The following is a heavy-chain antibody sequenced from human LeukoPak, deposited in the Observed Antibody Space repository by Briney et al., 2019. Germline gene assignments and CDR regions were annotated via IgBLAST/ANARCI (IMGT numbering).Heavy chain of an antibody. J-gene: IGHJ4*02. CDR1: GFTFSSYG. D-gene: IGHD3-22*01. V-gene: IGHV3-30*18. Sequence: GGSLRLSCAASGFTFSSYGMHWVRQAPGKGLEWVAVISYDGNNKYYADSVKGRFTISRDNSKNTLYLQMNSLRAEDTAVYCCAKAGYYDSSGYFPIPFDYWGQGTLVTVSS. CDR2: ISYDGNNK. CDR3: AKAGYYDSSGYFPIPFDY.